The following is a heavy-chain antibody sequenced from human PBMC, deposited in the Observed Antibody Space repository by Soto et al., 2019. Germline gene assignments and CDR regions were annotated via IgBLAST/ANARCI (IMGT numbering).Heavy chain of an antibody. CDR1: GLSFSTRGVG. D-gene: IGHD6-13*01. Sequence: TRTVRLYCTFSGLSFSTRGVGVGWIRQPPGKALEWLALIYWNDDKRYSPSLKSRLTITKDTSKNQVVLTMTNMDPVDTATYYCAHKIPYSSSWYLDYWGQGTLVTVSS. CDR2: IYWNDDK. V-gene: IGHV2-5*01. CDR3: AHKIPYSSSWYLDY. J-gene: IGHJ4*02.